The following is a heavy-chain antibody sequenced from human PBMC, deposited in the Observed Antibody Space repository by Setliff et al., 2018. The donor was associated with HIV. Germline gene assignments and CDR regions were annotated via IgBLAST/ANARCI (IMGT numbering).Heavy chain of an antibody. Sequence: SVKVSCKSSGGTFNTYMIAWLRLAPGQGLEWMGGIIPRFASTTYSQMFHDRVTITADESSDSVYMELNSLKSEDTAVYYCAQGARPGGLGDLFPRYHFDSWGLGTLVTVSS. V-gene: IGHV1-69*13. J-gene: IGHJ4*02. CDR3: AQGARPGGLGDLFPRYHFDS. D-gene: IGHD3-10*01. CDR1: GGTFNTYM. CDR2: IIPRFAST.